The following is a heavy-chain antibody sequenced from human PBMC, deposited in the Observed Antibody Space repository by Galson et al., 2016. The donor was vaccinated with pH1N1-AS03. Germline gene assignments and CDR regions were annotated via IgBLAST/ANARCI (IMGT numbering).Heavy chain of an antibody. V-gene: IGHV3-30*18. CDR1: GFTISNFG. CDR2: ISFDGTNK. D-gene: IGHD3/OR15-3a*01. CDR3: ANDFNYDFWSGYSFY. J-gene: IGHJ4*02. Sequence: SLRLSCAASGFTISNFGVLWVRRAPGQGLEWVAIISFDGTNKYYADSVKGRFSISRDNSKNTLFLQMSALRAEDTAVYYCANDFNYDFWSGYSFYWGQGALVTVSS.